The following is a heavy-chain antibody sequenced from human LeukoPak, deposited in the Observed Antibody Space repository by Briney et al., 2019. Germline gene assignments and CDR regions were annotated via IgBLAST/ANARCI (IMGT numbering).Heavy chain of an antibody. V-gene: IGHV1-3*01. Sequence: VASVKVSCTASGYTFTSYAMHWVRQAPGQRLEWMGWINAGNGNTKYSQKFQGRVTITRDTSASTAYMELSSLRSEDTAVYYCARGSPTSKLLWFGNFDYWGQGTLVTVSS. CDR2: INAGNGNT. CDR3: ARGSPTSKLLWFGNFDY. D-gene: IGHD3-10*01. J-gene: IGHJ4*02. CDR1: GYTFTSYA.